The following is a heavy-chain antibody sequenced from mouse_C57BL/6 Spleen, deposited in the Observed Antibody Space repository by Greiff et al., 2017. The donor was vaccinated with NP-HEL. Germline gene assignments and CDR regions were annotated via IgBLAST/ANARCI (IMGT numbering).Heavy chain of an antibody. J-gene: IGHJ2*01. CDR1: GYSITSGYY. Sequence: EVQLQESGPGLVKPSQSLSLTCSVTGYSITSGYYWNWIRQFPGNKLEWMGYISYDGSNNYNPSLKNRISITRDTSKNQFFLKLNSVTTEDTATYYCARDRGTYVDYWGQGTTLTVSS. CDR3: ARDRGTYVDY. V-gene: IGHV3-6*01. CDR2: ISYDGSN. D-gene: IGHD3-1*01.